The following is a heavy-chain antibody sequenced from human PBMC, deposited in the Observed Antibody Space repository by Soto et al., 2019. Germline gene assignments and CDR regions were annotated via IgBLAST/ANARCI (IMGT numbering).Heavy chain of an antibody. J-gene: IGHJ4*02. V-gene: IGHV3-23*01. CDR1: GLTFSNYA. CDR3: AKNQERELPRVIDF. CDR2: MSGSSSTT. Sequence: EVRLLESGGGLVKPGGSLRLSCATSGLTFSNYAMSWVRQAPGGGLEWVSSMSGSSSTTYYEDSVRGRFTISRDRSKNTLYLQMSSLRAEDTALYYCAKNQERELPRVIDFWGQGTLGTVSS. D-gene: IGHD1-7*01.